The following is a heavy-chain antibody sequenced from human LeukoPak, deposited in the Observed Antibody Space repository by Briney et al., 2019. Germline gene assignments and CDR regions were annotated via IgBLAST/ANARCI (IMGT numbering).Heavy chain of an antibody. Sequence: SETLSLTCAVSGGSISSSNWWTWVRQPPGKGLEWIGEVYPGGSTNYNPSLESRVTISVDKSKNQFSLNLSSVTAADTAVYYCASEADYWGQGTLVTVSS. CDR1: GGSISSSNW. J-gene: IGHJ4*02. CDR3: ASEADY. V-gene: IGHV4-4*02. CDR2: VYPGGST.